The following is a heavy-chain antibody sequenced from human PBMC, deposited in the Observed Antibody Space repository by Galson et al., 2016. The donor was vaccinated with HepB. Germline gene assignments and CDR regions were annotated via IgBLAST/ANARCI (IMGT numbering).Heavy chain of an antibody. Sequence: SLRLSCAASGFTFSSSAMNWVRQAPGKGLEWLSHISGGSSTIYYADSVKGRFTVSRDNAKNSLYLQMNSLRAEDTAVYYCARDSDTSGLHWYFDLWGQGTLVTVSS. D-gene: IGHD3-22*01. V-gene: IGHV3-48*01. CDR3: ARDSDTSGLHWYFDL. CDR2: ISGGSSTI. J-gene: IGHJ2*01. CDR1: GFTFSSSA.